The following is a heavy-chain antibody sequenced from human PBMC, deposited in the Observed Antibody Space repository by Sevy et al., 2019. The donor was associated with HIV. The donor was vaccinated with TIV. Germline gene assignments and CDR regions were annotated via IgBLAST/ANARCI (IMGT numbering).Heavy chain of an antibody. V-gene: IGHV3-21*01. CDR2: ISSSSSYI. J-gene: IGHJ6*03. CDR3: ARDRIVVVPAAKGASYYMDV. D-gene: IGHD2-2*01. Sequence: GGSLRLSCAASGFTFSSYSMNWVRQAPGKGLEWVSSISSSSSYIYYPDSVKGRFTNSRDNAKNLLYLQMNSLRAEDTAVYYCARDRIVVVPAAKGASYYMDVWGKGTTVTVSS. CDR1: GFTFSSYS.